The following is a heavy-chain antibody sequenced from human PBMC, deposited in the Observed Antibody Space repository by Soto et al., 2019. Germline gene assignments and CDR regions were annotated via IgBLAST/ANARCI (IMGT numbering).Heavy chain of an antibody. CDR2: VYYSGST. Sequence: PSETLSLTCTVSGGSVSSSSYYWGWVRQPPGKGLEWIGSVYYSGSTYYNPSLESRVTISVDTSKNQFSLKLSSVTAADTAVYYCARISYIWGSYHISAYYFDYWGQGTLVTVSS. CDR3: ARISYIWGSYHISAYYFDY. CDR1: GGSVSSSSYY. V-gene: IGHV4-39*07. J-gene: IGHJ4*02. D-gene: IGHD3-16*02.